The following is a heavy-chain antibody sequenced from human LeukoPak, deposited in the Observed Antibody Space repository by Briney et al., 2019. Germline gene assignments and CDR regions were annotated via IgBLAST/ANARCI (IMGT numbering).Heavy chain of an antibody. D-gene: IGHD5-12*01. Sequence: GGSLRLSCATSGFTFSKYAVSWVRQAPGKGLEWVSSISGSGGTTYYADSVKGRFTISRDNSKNTLYLQMNSLRAEDTAVYYCAKDPYRASSGLVDYWGQGTLVTVSS. CDR3: AKDPYRASSGLVDY. V-gene: IGHV3-23*01. CDR1: GFTFSKYA. J-gene: IGHJ4*02. CDR2: ISGSGGTT.